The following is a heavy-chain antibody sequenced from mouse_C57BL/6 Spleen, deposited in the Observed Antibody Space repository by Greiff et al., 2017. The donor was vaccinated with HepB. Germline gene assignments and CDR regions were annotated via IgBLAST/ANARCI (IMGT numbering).Heavy chain of an antibody. CDR3: ARKGLNTAQVFYYAMDY. Sequence: VQLQQSGAELAKPGASVKLSCKASGYSFTSYWMHWVKQRPGQGLEWIGYINPSSGYTKYNQKFKDKATLTADKSSSTAYMQLSSLTYEDSAVYYCARKGLNTAQVFYYAMDYWGQGTSVTVSS. CDR2: INPSSGYT. J-gene: IGHJ4*01. V-gene: IGHV1-7*01. CDR1: GYSFTSYW. D-gene: IGHD3-2*02.